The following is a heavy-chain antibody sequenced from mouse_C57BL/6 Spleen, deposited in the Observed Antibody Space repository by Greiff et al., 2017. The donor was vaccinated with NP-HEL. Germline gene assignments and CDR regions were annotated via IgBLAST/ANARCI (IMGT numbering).Heavy chain of an antibody. V-gene: IGHV14-1*01. D-gene: IGHD1-1*01. CDR3: TTRHYYGSSLDV. CDR2: LDPEDSDT. CDR1: GFNINDYY. Sequence: EVQLQQSGAELVRPGASVKLSCTASGFNINDYYMHWVKQRPEQGLEWIGRLDPEDSDTEYAPKFQGKATMTADTSSNTAYLQLSSLTSEDTAVYYCTTRHYYGSSLDVWGTGTTVTVSS. J-gene: IGHJ1*03.